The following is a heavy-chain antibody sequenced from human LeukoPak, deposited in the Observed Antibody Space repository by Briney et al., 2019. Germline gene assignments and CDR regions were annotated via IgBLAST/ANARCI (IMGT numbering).Heavy chain of an antibody. Sequence: PGGSLRLSCAASGFTFSSYGMHWVRQAPGKGLEWVAVISYDGSNKYYADSVKGRFTISRDNSKNTLYLQMNSLRAEDTALYYCAKDHDSRAWGQGTLVTVSS. CDR3: AKDHDSRA. CDR2: ISYDGSNK. V-gene: IGHV3-30*18. CDR1: GFTFSSYG. J-gene: IGHJ5*02. D-gene: IGHD6-13*01.